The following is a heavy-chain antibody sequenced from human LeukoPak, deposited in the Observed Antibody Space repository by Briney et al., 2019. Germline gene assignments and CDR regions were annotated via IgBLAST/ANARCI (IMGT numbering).Heavy chain of an antibody. D-gene: IGHD4-11*01. CDR1: GFTFSSYG. J-gene: IGHJ4*02. CDR3: ARVITTAKTGDY. Sequence: GGSLRLSCAASGFTFSSYGMSWVRQAPGKGLEWVSAISGSGGSTYYADSVKGRFTISRDNSKNTLYLQMNSLRAEDTAVYYCARVITTAKTGDYWGQGTLVTVSS. CDR2: ISGSGGST. V-gene: IGHV3-23*01.